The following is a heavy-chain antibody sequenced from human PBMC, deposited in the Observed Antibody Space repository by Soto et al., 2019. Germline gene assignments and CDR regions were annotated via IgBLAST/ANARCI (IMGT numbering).Heavy chain of an antibody. CDR1: GFTFSSYD. Sequence: EVELLESGGDLVQPGGSVRLSCAASGFTFSSYDMNWVRQAPGKGLEWVSAIGVYANTYYADSVKGRFTISRDDSRNTVHLQLNSLRVDDTAVYYCVKESTVGSPGDYFDSWGQGTLVTVSS. D-gene: IGHD1-26*01. CDR3: VKESTVGSPGDYFDS. V-gene: IGHV3-23*01. CDR2: IGVYANT. J-gene: IGHJ4*02.